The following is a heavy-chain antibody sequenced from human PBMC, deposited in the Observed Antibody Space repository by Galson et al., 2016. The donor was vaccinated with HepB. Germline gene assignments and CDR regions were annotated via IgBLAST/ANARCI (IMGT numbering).Heavy chain of an antibody. CDR1: SFTFSSYW. V-gene: IGHV3-7*05. CDR3: VRSSGWTIDY. J-gene: IGHJ4*02. Sequence: SLRLSCADSSFTFSSYWMSWVRQAPGKGLEWVANIKQDGSQKYYVESVKGRSTISRDNAEDSLYLQINSLRDEDTAVYYCVRSSGWTIDYWGRGILVTVSS. D-gene: IGHD6-19*01. CDR2: IKQDGSQK.